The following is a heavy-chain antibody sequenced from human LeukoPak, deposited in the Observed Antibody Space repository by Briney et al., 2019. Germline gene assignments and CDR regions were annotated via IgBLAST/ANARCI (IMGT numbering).Heavy chain of an antibody. CDR2: MNPNSGNT. CDR3: ARGRGIAVASKMNWFDP. D-gene: IGHD6-19*01. V-gene: IGHV1-8*01. CDR1: GYTFTSYD. J-gene: IGHJ5*02. Sequence: ASVKVSCKASGYTFTSYDINWVRQATGQGLEWMGWMNPNSGNTGYAQKFQGRVTMTRNTSISTAYMELSSLRSEDTAVYYCARGRGIAVASKMNWFDPWGQGTLVTVSS.